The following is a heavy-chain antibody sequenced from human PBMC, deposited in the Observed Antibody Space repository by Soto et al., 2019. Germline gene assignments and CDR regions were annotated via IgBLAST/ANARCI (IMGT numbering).Heavy chain of an antibody. D-gene: IGHD3-16*02. J-gene: IGHJ4*02. V-gene: IGHV4-39*01. CDR2: IYYSGST. CDR1: GGSISSSSYY. Sequence: TLEILSLTCTVSGGSISSSSYYWGWIRQPPGKGLEWIGSIYYSGSTYYNPSLKSRVTISVDTSKNQFSLKLSSVTAADTAVYYCASAPPDYDYIWGSYRYFDYWGQGTLVTVSS. CDR3: ASAPPDYDYIWGSYRYFDY.